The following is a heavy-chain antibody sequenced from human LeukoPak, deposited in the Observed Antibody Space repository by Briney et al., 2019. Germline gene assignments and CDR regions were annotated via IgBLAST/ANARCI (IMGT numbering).Heavy chain of an antibody. Sequence: SETLSLTCAVSGGSTSSDNYYWSWIRQPPGKGLEWIGYTYHSGSTYCSPSLKSRVSISVDTSKNQFSLKLSSVTAADTAVYYCARSGYYYDSLDYWGQGALVTVSS. CDR3: ARSGYYYDSLDY. D-gene: IGHD3-22*01. V-gene: IGHV4-30-4*01. CDR1: GGSTSSDNYY. J-gene: IGHJ4*02. CDR2: TYHSGST.